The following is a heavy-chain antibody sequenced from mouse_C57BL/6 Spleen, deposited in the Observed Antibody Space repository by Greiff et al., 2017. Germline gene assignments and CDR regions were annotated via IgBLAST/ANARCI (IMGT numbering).Heavy chain of an antibody. J-gene: IGHJ4*01. V-gene: IGHV1-39*01. CDR3: ARSGYYSNYGAMDY. CDR1: GYSFTDYN. Sequence: EVQLQQSGPELVKPGASVKISCKASGYSFTDYNMNWVKQSNGKSLEWIGVLNPNYGTTSYNQKFKGKATLTVDQSSSTAYMQLNSLTSEDSAVYYCARSGYYSNYGAMDYWGQGTSVTVSS. D-gene: IGHD2-5*01. CDR2: LNPNYGTT.